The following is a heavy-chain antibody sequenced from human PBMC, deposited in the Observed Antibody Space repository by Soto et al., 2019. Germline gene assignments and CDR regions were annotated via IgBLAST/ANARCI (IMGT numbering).Heavy chain of an antibody. J-gene: IGHJ4*02. D-gene: IGHD2-15*01. V-gene: IGHV4-39*07. CDR2: IYHNGSP. CDR1: GGSISSSSYY. CDR3: ARRWGRSIDY. Sequence: SETLSLTCTVSGGSISSSSYYWGWIRQPPGKGLEWIGYIYHNGSPYYNPSLKSRVTISVDTSKNQFSLKLSSVTAADTAVYYCARRWGRSIDYWGQGTLVTVSS.